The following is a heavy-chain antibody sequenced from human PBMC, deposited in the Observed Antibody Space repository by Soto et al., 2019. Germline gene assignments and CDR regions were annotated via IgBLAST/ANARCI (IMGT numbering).Heavy chain of an antibody. Sequence: GGSLILSCAASGFTFSNYGMHWVRQAPGKGLEWVALISYDGNKKYYADSVKGRVTISRDNSKNTLYLQMKSLRAEDTAVYYCAKLPIPLGYAGNYFDSWGQGTLVTVSS. CDR2: ISYDGNKK. D-gene: IGHD3-16*01. J-gene: IGHJ4*02. CDR3: AKLPIPLGYAGNYFDS. CDR1: GFTFSNYG. V-gene: IGHV3-30*18.